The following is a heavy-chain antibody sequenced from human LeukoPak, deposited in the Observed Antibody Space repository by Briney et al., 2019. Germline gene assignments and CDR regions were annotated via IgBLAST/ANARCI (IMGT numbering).Heavy chain of an antibody. D-gene: IGHD3-10*01. J-gene: IGHJ4*02. CDR1: GFSLSTSGMC. Sequence: ESGPTLVNPTQTLTLTCTFSGFSLSTSGMCVSWIRQPPGKALGWLARIDWDDDKYYSTSLKTRLTISKDTSKNQVVLTMTNMDPVDTATYYCARRVYYYGTGRSSYYFDYWGQGTLVTVSS. CDR3: ARRVYYYGTGRSSYYFDY. V-gene: IGHV2-70*11. CDR2: IDWDDDK.